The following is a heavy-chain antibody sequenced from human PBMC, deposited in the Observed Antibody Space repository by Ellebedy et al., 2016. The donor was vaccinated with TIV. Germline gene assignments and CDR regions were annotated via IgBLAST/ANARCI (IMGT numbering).Heavy chain of an antibody. CDR2: INPDNGVT. J-gene: IGHJ4*02. CDR3: VRDLTNPVTGYY. D-gene: IGHD3-9*01. Sequence: AASVKVSCKASGYTFTSYYMHWVRQAPGQGPEWVGWINPDNGVTVYEQKLQGRVTITGDTSISTVYMELSSRRSDDTAIYYCVRDLTNPVTGYYWGQGTLVFVSS. CDR1: GYTFTSYY. V-gene: IGHV1-2*02.